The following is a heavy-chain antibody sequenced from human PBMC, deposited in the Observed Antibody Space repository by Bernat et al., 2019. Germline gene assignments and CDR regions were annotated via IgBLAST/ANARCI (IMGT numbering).Heavy chain of an antibody. CDR1: GGSFSGYY. Sequence: QVQLQQWGAGLLKPSETLSLTCAVYGGSFSGYYWSWIRQPPGKGLEWIGEINHSGSTNYNPSLKSRVTISVDPSKNQFSLKLSSVTAADTAVYYGARGVPPPYSSSLFAYWGQGTLVTVSS. CDR2: INHSGST. J-gene: IGHJ4*02. CDR3: ARGVPPPYSSSLFAY. D-gene: IGHD6-6*01. V-gene: IGHV4-34*01.